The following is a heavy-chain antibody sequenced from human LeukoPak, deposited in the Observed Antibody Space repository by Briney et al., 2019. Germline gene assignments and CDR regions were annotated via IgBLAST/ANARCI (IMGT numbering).Heavy chain of an antibody. V-gene: IGHV4-39*01. CDR1: GGSISSSSYY. D-gene: IGHD6-13*01. CDR3: ARLIVASRIAAAGTFDY. CDR2: IYYSGST. J-gene: IGHJ4*02. Sequence: PSETLSLTCTVSGGSISSSSYYWGWIRQPPGKGLEWIGSIYYSGSTYYNPSLKSRVTISVDTSKNQFSLKLSSVTAADTAVYYCARLIVASRIAAAGTFDYWGQGTLVTVSS.